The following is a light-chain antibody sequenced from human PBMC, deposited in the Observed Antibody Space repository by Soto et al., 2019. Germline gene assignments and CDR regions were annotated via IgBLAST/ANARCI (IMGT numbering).Light chain of an antibody. V-gene: IGKV3-15*01. Sequence: EIVMTQSPATLSVSPGERATLACRASQSVSSNFAWYQQTPGQDPRLLIYGASIRATGIPARFSGSGSGTAFTLTISSMQSEDFDVYYCQQENNWPPITFGQGTRLETK. J-gene: IGKJ5*01. CDR3: QQENNWPPIT. CDR1: QSVSSN. CDR2: GAS.